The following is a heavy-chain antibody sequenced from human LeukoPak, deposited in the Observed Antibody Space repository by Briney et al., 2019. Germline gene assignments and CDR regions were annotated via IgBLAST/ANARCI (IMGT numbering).Heavy chain of an antibody. J-gene: IGHJ6*02. Sequence: PGRSLRLSCAASGFTFSSFGMHWVRQAPGKGLEWVAVISYDGSNKYYADSVKGRFTISRDNSQNTLYLQMNSLRLEDTAVYHCGRLMGGYDSYFYGMDVWGQGTTVTVSS. CDR2: ISYDGSNK. CDR3: GRLMGGYDSYFYGMDV. CDR1: GFTFSSFG. D-gene: IGHD5-12*01. V-gene: IGHV3-30*03.